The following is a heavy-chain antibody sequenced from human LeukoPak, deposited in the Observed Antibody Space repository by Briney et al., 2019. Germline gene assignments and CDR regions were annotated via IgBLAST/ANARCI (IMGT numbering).Heavy chain of an antibody. J-gene: IGHJ5*02. V-gene: IGHV1-69*05. CDR2: IIPIFGTA. D-gene: IGHD2-2*02. CDR1: GGTFISYA. Sequence: SVKVSCKASGGTFISYAISWVRQAPGQGLEWMGGIIPIFGTANYAQKFQGRVTITTDESTSTAYMELSSLSSEDTAVYYCASYDAYCSSTSCYKFDPWGQGTLVTVSS. CDR3: ASYDAYCSSTSCYKFDP.